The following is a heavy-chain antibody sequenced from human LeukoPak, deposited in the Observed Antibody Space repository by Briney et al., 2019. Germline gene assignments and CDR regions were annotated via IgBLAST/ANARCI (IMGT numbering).Heavy chain of an antibody. V-gene: IGHV1-69*04. D-gene: IGHD3-10*01. J-gene: IGHJ4*02. CDR3: ARDLEYGAGSYGDY. CDR2: IIPILGIA. Sequence: ASVKVSCKASGGTFSSYAISWVRQAPGQGLEWMGRIIPILGIANYAQKFQGRVTITADKSTSTAYMELSSLRSDDTAVYYCARDLEYGAGSYGDYWGQGTLVTVSS. CDR1: GGTFSSYA.